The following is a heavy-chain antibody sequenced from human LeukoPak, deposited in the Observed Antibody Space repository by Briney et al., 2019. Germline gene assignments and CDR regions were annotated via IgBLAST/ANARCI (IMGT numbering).Heavy chain of an antibody. CDR3: ARSGSGSYFLDY. Sequence: GGSLRLSCAASGFTFSSYSMQWVRQTPGKGLEWVGIMSNSGENTFYGEAVKGRFTISRDNSQNTLYLQMNSLRAEDTAVYYCARSGSGSYFLDYWGQGTLVTVSS. D-gene: IGHD3-10*01. CDR2: MSNSGENT. CDR1: GFTFSSYS. V-gene: IGHV3-33*05. J-gene: IGHJ4*02.